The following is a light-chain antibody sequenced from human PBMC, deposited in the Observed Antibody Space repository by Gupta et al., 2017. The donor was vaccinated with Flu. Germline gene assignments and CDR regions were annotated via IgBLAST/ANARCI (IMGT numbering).Light chain of an antibody. CDR1: TGAVNTCWY. CDR3: MVFYGGAGV. Sequence: GTVTLTCASTTGAVNTCWYPSWLQQKPGQAPRKMIFNTINKHAWTPARFSGSLLGGKAALTLSGVQPEDEADYYCMVFYGGAGVFGGGTKLTVL. V-gene: IGLV7-43*01. J-gene: IGLJ3*02. CDR2: NTI.